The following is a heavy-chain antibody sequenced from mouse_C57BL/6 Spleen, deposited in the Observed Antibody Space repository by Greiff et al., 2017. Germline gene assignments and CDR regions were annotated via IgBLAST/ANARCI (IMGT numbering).Heavy chain of an antibody. Sequence: VQLKQPGAELVKPGASVKLSCKASGYTFTSYWMHWVKQRPGQGLEWIGMIHPNSGSTNYNEKFKSKATLTVDKSSSTAYMQLSSLTSEDSAVYYCARKGDGYYRGYWYVDVWGTGTTVTVSS. J-gene: IGHJ1*03. CDR3: ARKGDGYYRGYWYVDV. V-gene: IGHV1-64*01. CDR1: GYTFTSYW. D-gene: IGHD2-3*01. CDR2: IHPNSGST.